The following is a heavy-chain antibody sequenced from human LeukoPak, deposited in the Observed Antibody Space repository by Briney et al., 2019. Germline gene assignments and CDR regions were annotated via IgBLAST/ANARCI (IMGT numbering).Heavy chain of an antibody. CDR2: IWYDGSNK. CDR3: ARETQGQYDSSSFVP. Sequence: RGRSLRLSCAASGFTFSSYGMHWVRQAPGKGLEWVAVIWYDGSNKYYADSVKGRFTISRDNSKNTLYLQMNSLRAEDTAVYYCARETQGQYDSSSFVPWGQGTLVTVSS. J-gene: IGHJ5*02. D-gene: IGHD3-22*01. CDR1: GFTFSSYG. V-gene: IGHV3-33*01.